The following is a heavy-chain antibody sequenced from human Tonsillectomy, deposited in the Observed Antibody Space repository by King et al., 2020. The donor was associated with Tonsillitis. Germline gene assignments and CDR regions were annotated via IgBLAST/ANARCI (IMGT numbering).Heavy chain of an antibody. D-gene: IGHD6-19*01. CDR3: AADKRGSGWYGDWYFDL. V-gene: IGHV1-58*02. CDR1: GFTFTTSA. Sequence: KQLVQSGPEVKKPGTSVKVSCKASGFTFTTSAMQWVRQARGQRLEWIGWIVVGSGNTNYAQKFQERVTITRDMSTSTAYMELSSLRSEDTAVYYCAADKRGSGWYGDWYFDLWGRGTRVTVSS. CDR2: IVVGSGNT. J-gene: IGHJ2*01.